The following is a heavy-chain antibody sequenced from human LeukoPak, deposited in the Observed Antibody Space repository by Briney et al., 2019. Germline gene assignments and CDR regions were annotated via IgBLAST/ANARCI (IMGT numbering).Heavy chain of an antibody. CDR2: IDWDDDK. CDR1: GFSLSTSGMW. Sequence: SGPTLVNPTQTLTLTCTFSGFSLSTSGMWVSWIRQPPVKALKWLALIDWDDDKYYSTSLKTRLTISKDTSKNQVVLTMTNMDPVDTATYYCARIPRYYYGSGSYFDYWGQGTLVTVSS. V-gene: IGHV2-70*01. J-gene: IGHJ4*02. CDR3: ARIPRYYYGSGSYFDY. D-gene: IGHD3-10*01.